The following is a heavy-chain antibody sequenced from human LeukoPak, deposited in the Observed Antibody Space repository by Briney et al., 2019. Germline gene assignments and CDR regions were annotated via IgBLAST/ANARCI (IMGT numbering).Heavy chain of an antibody. V-gene: IGHV4-34*01. CDR2: INHSGST. D-gene: IGHD1-14*01. CDR3: ARANHFSHLFDY. J-gene: IGHJ4*02. CDR1: GGSFSGYY. Sequence: SETLSLTCAVYGGSFSGYYWSWIRQPPGKGLEWIGEINHSGSTNYNPSLKSRVTISVDTSKNQFSLKLSSVTAADTAVYYCARANHFSHLFDYWGQGTLVTVSS.